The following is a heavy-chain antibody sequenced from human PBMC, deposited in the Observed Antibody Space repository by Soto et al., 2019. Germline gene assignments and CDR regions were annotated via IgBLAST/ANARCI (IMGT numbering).Heavy chain of an antibody. V-gene: IGHV3-30-3*01. D-gene: IGHD3-10*01. CDR3: AKGPMTMVRVVPDY. CDR2: ISYDGTNK. Sequence: GGSLRLSCAASGFAFNKYAMHWVRQAPGKGLEWLAVISYDGTNKYYADTVKGRFTISRDNSRNTLYLQMNSQRDEDTAVYYCAKGPMTMVRVVPDYWGQGTLVTVSS. CDR1: GFAFNKYA. J-gene: IGHJ4*02.